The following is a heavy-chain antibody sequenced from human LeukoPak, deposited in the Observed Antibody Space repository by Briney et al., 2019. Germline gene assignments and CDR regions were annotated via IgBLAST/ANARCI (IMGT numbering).Heavy chain of an antibody. CDR1: GGTFSSYA. Sequence: SVKVSCKASGGTFSSYAISWVRQAPGQGLEWMGGIIPIFGTANYAQKFQGRVTITTDESTSTAYMELSSLRSEDTAVYYCASGYYRDDYYYYYMDVWGKGTTVTVSS. CDR3: ASGYYRDDYYYYYMDV. D-gene: IGHD3-3*01. V-gene: IGHV1-69*05. J-gene: IGHJ6*03. CDR2: IIPIFGTA.